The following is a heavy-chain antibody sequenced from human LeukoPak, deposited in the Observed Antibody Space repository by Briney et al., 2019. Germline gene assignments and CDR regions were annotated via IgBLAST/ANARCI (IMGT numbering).Heavy chain of an antibody. CDR2: IYYSGST. CDR1: GDSISSSNYY. Sequence: SETLSLTCTVSGDSISSSNYYWGWTRQPPGKGLEWIATIYYSGSTNYNPSLKSRVTISPDTSKNQFSLKLTSVTAADTAMYYCVYMRVGGSIDYRGQGTLVTVSP. D-gene: IGHD3-16*01. V-gene: IGHV4-39*01. CDR3: VYMRVGGSIDY. J-gene: IGHJ4*02.